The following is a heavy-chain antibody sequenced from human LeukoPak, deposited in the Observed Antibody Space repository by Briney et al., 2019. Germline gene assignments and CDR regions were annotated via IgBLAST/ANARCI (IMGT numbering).Heavy chain of an antibody. CDR1: GFAFSGYA. Sequence: GGSLRLSCAASGFAFSGYAMTWVRQAPGKGLEWVSSITYSGDFTYYVDSVKGRFTISRDNSKNTLYLQMNNLRGEDTARYYCAKALTGTKAFDIWGQGTMVTVSS. D-gene: IGHD1-1*01. V-gene: IGHV3-23*01. CDR2: ITYSGDFT. CDR3: AKALTGTKAFDI. J-gene: IGHJ3*02.